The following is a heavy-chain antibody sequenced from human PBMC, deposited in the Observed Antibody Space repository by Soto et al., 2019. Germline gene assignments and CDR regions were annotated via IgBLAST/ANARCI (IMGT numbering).Heavy chain of an antibody. CDR1: GFTFSSYS. CDR2: ISSSSSYI. CDR3: ARELVVTPVRYFDY. Sequence: EVQLVESGGGLVKPGGSLRLSCAASGFTFSSYSMNWVRQAPGKGLEWVSSISSSSSYIYYADSVKGRFTISRDNAKNSLYLQMNGLRAEDTAVYYCARELVVTPVRYFDYWGQGTLVTVSS. J-gene: IGHJ4*02. D-gene: IGHD2-21*02. V-gene: IGHV3-21*01.